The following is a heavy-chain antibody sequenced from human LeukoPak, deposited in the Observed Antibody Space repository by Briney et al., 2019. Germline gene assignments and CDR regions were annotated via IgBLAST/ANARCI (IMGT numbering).Heavy chain of an antibody. CDR1: GFTFSSYG. V-gene: IGHV3-33*01. CDR3: ARDPRSRVLYYFDY. Sequence: GGSLRLSCAASGFTFSSYGMHWVRQAPGKGLEWVAVIWYDGSNKYYADSVKGRFTISRDNSKNTLYLQMNSLRAEDTAVYYCARDPRSRVLYYFDYWGQGTLVTVSS. J-gene: IGHJ4*02. CDR2: IWYDGSNK. D-gene: IGHD3-3*01.